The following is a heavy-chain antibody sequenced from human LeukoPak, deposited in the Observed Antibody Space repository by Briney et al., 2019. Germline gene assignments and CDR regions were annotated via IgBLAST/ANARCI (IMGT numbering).Heavy chain of an antibody. CDR3: ASGRSYSSSYCYGMDV. CDR2: IIPIFGTA. J-gene: IGHJ6*02. D-gene: IGHD6-13*01. Sequence: SVKVSCKASGGTFSSYAISWVRQAPGQGLEWMGGIIPIFGTANYAQKFQGRVTITADESTSTAYMELSSLRSEDTAVYYCASGRSYSSSYCYGMDVWGQGTTVTVSS. CDR1: GGTFSSYA. V-gene: IGHV1-69*13.